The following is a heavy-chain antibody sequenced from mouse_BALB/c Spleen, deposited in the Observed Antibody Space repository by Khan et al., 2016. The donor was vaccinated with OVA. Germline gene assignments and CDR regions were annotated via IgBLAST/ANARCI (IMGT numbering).Heavy chain of an antibody. CDR2: INTYTGEP. J-gene: IGHJ4*01. CDR1: GHTFTKYG. CDR3: ARPPYFTCVMDN. Sequence: QVQLKQSGPELKKPGETVKISCKASGHTFTKYGMNWVKQAPGKGLKWMGWINTYTGEPTYADDFNGRFAFSLETSASTAYLQINNLKNEDTATYFCARPPYFTCVMDNWGQGTSVTVSS. D-gene: IGHD2-10*01. V-gene: IGHV9-3-1*01.